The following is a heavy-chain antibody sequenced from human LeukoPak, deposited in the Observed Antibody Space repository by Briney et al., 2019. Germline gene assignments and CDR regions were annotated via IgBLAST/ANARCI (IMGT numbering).Heavy chain of an antibody. D-gene: IGHD6-13*01. V-gene: IGHV4-59*01. CDR3: ARDGVIAAAANRWFDP. J-gene: IGHJ5*02. Sequence: SETLSLTCTVSGGSISSYYWSWIRQPPGKGLEWIGYIYYSGSTNYNPSLKSQVTISVDTSKNQFSLKLSSVTAADTAVYYCARDGVIAAAANRWFDPWGQGTLVTVSS. CDR1: GGSISSYY. CDR2: IYYSGST.